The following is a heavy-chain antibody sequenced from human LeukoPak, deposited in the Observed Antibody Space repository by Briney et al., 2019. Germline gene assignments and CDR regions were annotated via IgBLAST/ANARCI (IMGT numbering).Heavy chain of an antibody. J-gene: IGHJ6*02. V-gene: IGHV1-8*01. Sequence: GASVKVSCKASGYTFTSYDINWVRQAIGQGLEWMGWMNPNSGNTGYAQKFQGRVTMTRNTSISTAYMELSSLRSEDTAVYYCAREGTSFYGMDVWGQGTTVTVSS. CDR3: AREGTSFYGMDV. CDR2: MNPNSGNT. CDR1: GYTFTSYD. D-gene: IGHD2-2*01.